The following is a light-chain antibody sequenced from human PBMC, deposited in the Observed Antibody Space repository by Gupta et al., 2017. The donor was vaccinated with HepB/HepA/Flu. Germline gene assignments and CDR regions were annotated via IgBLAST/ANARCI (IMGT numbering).Light chain of an antibody. V-gene: IGLV2-14*03. CDR3: SSYTSRSTLV. CDR1: SSDVGGYEY. CDR2: DVS. Sequence: QSALTQPVSVSGSPGQSITISCTGTSSDVGGYEYVSWYQQHPGKAPKLVIYDVSNRPSGVSNRFSGSKSGNTASLTISGLQAEDEADYYCSSYTSRSTLVFGGGTKVTVL. J-gene: IGLJ2*01.